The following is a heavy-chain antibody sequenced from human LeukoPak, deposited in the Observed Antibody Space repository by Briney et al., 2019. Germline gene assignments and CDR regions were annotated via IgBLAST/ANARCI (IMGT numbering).Heavy chain of an antibody. CDR2: ISAYNGNT. V-gene: IGHV1-18*01. CDR1: GYTFTSYG. J-gene: IGHJ6*03. Sequence: GGSLRLSCAASGYTFTSYGISWVRQAPGQGLEWMGWISAYNGNTNYAQKLQGRVTMTTDTSTSTAYMELRSLRSDDTAVYYCARVPVVTAIPYYYYYMDVWGKGTTVTVSS. CDR3: ARVPVVTAIPYYYYYMDV. D-gene: IGHD2-21*02.